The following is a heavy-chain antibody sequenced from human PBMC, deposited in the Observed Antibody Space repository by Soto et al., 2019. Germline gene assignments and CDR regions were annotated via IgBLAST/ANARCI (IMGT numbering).Heavy chain of an antibody. CDR1: GYSFSSFW. Sequence: PGESLKISCKASGYSFSSFWIAWVRQIPGKGLEWMGVMYPEDSDTSYGPAFQGQVTFSVDKSISAAYLQWSSLKASDTAMYYCARPAYCSGSSCHKGEGIDAFDIWAQGTMVTVSS. D-gene: IGHD2-15*01. V-gene: IGHV5-51*01. CDR2: MYPEDSDT. J-gene: IGHJ3*02. CDR3: ARPAYCSGSSCHKGEGIDAFDI.